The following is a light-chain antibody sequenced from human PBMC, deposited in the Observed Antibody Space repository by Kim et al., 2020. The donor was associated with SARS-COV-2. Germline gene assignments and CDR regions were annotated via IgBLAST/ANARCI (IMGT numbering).Light chain of an antibody. CDR1: QSLLHSNGYNY. J-gene: IGKJ4*01. CDR3: MQALQTPLT. CDR2: LGS. V-gene: IGKV2-28*01. Sequence: DIVMTQSPLSLPVIPGEPASISCRSSQSLLHSNGYNYLDWYLQKPGQSPQLLIYLGSNRASGVPDRFSGSGSGTDFTLKISRVEAEDVGVYYCMQALQTPLTFGGGTKLEI.